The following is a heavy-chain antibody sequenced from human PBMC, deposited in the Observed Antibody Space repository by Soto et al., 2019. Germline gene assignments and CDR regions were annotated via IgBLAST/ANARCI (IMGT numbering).Heavy chain of an antibody. CDR1: GGSFSGDY. CDR2: INHSGST. Sequence: SETLSLTCAVYGGSFSGDYWSWIRQPPGKGLEWIGEINHSGSTNYNPSLKSRVTISVDTSKNQFSLKLSSVTAADTAVYYCARVGIAVGGAFDYWGQGTRVTVSS. V-gene: IGHV4-34*01. CDR3: ARVGIAVGGAFDY. D-gene: IGHD6-19*01. J-gene: IGHJ4*02.